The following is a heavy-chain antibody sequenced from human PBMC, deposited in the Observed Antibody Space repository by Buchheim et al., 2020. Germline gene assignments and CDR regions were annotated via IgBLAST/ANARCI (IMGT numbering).Heavy chain of an antibody. Sequence: QVQLVESGGGVVQPGRSLRLSCAASGFTFSSSGMHWVRQAPGKGLEWVAVISYAGSNKYYADPVKGRFTLSRDNSKNTLYLQMNSLRAEDTAVYYCAKEAGGAESSYMAYFDYWGQGTL. J-gene: IGHJ4*02. CDR1: GFTFSSSG. D-gene: IGHD3-10*01. CDR2: ISYAGSNK. V-gene: IGHV3-30*18. CDR3: AKEAGGAESSYMAYFDY.